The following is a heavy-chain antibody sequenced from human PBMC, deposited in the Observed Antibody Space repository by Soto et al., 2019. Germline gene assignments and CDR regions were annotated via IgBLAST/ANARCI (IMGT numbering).Heavy chain of an antibody. D-gene: IGHD2-21*01. CDR1: GGSINKSNYF. V-gene: IGHV4-39*01. CDR2: ILYTGTS. CDR3: ARLGWGDGDSDY. J-gene: IGHJ4*02. Sequence: KPSESLSLTCTVSGGSINKSNYFWGWIRQPPGKGLEWIGGILYTGTSSYNSSLKSRVTISVDTSKNQFSLNLTSVTAADTAVYYCARLGWGDGDSDYWGQGTLVTVSS.